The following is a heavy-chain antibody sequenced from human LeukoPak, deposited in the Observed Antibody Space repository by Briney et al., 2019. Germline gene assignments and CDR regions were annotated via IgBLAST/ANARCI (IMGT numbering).Heavy chain of an antibody. CDR3: AVRELSYYYGMDV. Sequence: GASLKVSCKASGYTFTSYDINRVRQATGQGLERMGWMNPNSGSTGYAQKFQGRVTMTRNTSISTAYMELSSLRSEDTAVYYCAVRELSYYYGMDVWGQGTTVTVTS. CDR1: GYTFTSYD. D-gene: IGHD1-26*01. V-gene: IGHV1-8*01. CDR2: MNPNSGST. J-gene: IGHJ6*02.